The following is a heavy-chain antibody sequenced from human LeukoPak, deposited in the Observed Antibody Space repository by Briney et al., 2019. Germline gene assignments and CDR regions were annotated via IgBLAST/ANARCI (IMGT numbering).Heavy chain of an antibody. CDR1: GFTFSSYA. D-gene: IGHD6-6*01. CDR3: ARDFHSSSFYWFDP. Sequence: GGSLRLSYAASGFTFSSYAMSWVRQAPGKGLEWVSAISGSGGSTYYADSVKGRFTISRDNSKNTLYLQMNSLRAEDTAVYYCARDFHSSSFYWFDPWGQGTLVTVSS. V-gene: IGHV3-23*01. J-gene: IGHJ5*02. CDR2: ISGSGGST.